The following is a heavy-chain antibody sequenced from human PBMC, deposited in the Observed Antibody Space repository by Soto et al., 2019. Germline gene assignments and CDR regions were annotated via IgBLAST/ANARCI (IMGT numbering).Heavy chain of an antibody. Sequence: PSETLSLTCAVSGGSVSIGVFSWNWIRQPPGQGLEWIGYISHGGSPHYTPSLRSRVSISVDRSTNVISLNLTSMTPADTAVYFCARGHYYYAMDVWGQGTTVTVSS. CDR1: GGSVSIGVFS. V-gene: IGHV4-30-2*01. CDR2: ISHGGSP. CDR3: ARGHYYYAMDV. J-gene: IGHJ6*02.